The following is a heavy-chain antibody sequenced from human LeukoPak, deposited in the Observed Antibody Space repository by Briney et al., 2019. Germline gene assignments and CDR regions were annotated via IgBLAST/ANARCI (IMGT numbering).Heavy chain of an antibody. V-gene: IGHV1-2*06. CDR1: GYTFTGYY. CDR2: INPNSGGT. CDR3: ARDPGRGSSWTFDY. Sequence: ASVKVSCKASGYTFTGYYIHWVRQAPGQGLEWMGRINPNSGGTNYAQKFEGRGTMTRDTSISTAYMELSRLTSDDTAVYYCARDPGRGSSWTFDYWGQGTLVTVSS. J-gene: IGHJ4*02. D-gene: IGHD6-13*01.